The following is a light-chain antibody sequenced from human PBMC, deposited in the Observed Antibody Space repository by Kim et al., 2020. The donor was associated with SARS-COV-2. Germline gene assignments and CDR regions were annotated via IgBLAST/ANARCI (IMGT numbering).Light chain of an antibody. J-gene: IGLJ3*02. Sequence: ALGQTVRMTCQGDSRRTYYPTWYQQRPGQAPILVIYGKNNRPSGIPDRFSGSSSGNTASLTITGAQAEDEADYYCNSRDSSGTHLVFGGGTKLTVL. CDR3: NSRDSSGTHLV. CDR1: SRRTYY. CDR2: GKN. V-gene: IGLV3-19*01.